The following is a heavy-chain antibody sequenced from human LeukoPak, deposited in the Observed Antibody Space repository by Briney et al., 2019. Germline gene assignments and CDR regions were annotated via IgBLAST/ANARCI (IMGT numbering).Heavy chain of an antibody. V-gene: IGHV3-53*01. CDR1: GFTVSSNY. D-gene: IGHD3-10*01. CDR2: IYSGGTT. J-gene: IGHJ4*02. Sequence: GGSLRLSCAASGFTVSSNYMSWVRQAPGKGLEWVSVIYSGGTTYYTDSVKGRFTISRDNSKNTLYLQMNSLRAEDTAVYYCAGGSGSYYAEGCFDYWGQGTLVTVSS. CDR3: AGGSGSYYAEGCFDY.